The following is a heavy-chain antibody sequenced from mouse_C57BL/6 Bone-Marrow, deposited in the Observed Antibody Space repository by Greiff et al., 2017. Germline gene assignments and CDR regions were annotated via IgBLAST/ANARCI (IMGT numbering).Heavy chain of an antibody. D-gene: IGHD4-1*01. CDR2: IHPNSGST. V-gene: IGHV1-64*01. CDR3: ARIALANWDVGDY. Sequence: QVQLQQPGAELVKPGASVKLSCKASGYTFTSYWMHWVKQRPGQGLEWIGMIHPNSGSTNYNEKFKSKATLTVDKSSSTAYMQLSSLTSEDSAVYYCARIALANWDVGDYWGQGTTLTVSS. CDR1: GYTFTSYW. J-gene: IGHJ2*01.